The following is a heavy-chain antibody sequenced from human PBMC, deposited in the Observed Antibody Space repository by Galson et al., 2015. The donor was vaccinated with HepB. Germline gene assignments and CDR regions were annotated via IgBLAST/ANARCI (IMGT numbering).Heavy chain of an antibody. D-gene: IGHD4-17*01. V-gene: IGHV3-7*03. CDR2: IKQDGSEK. CDR3: AKSPHGDYGDSSLGYFDY. CDR1: GFTFSSYW. Sequence: SLRLSCAASGFTFSSYWMSWVRQAPGKGLEWVANIKQDGSEKYYVDSVKGRFTISRDNSKNTLYLQMNSLRAEDTAVYYCAKSPHGDYGDSSLGYFDYWGQGTLVTVSS. J-gene: IGHJ4*02.